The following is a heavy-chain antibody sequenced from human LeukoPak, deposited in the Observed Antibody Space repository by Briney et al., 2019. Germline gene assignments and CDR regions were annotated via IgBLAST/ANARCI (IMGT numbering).Heavy chain of an antibody. CDR2: VSYLTGST. J-gene: IGHJ4*02. CDR3: AKASGVTTVTSDY. V-gene: IGHV3-23*01. D-gene: IGHD4-17*01. Sequence: GGSLRLSCAASGFTFTSYWMTWVRQAPGKGLQWVSTVSYLTGSTYYAGSVKGRFTISRDNSKNTLYLQMNSLRAEDTAIYYCAKASGVTTVTSDYWGQGTLVTVSS. CDR1: GFTFTSYW.